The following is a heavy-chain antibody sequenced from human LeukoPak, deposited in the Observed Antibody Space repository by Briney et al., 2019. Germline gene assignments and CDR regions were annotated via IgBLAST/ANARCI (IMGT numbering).Heavy chain of an antibody. V-gene: IGHV1-18*01. D-gene: IGHD6-13*01. J-gene: IGHJ1*01. Sequence: ASVKVSCKASGGTFSSYAISWVRQAPGQGLEWMGWISAYNGNTNYAQKLQGRVTMTTDTSTSTAYMELRSLRSDDTAVYYCARQYSSSWEYFQHWGQGTLVTVSS. CDR2: ISAYNGNT. CDR1: GGTFSSYA. CDR3: ARQYSSSWEYFQH.